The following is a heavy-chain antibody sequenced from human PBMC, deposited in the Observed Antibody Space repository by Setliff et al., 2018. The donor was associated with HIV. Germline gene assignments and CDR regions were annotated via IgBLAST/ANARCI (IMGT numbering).Heavy chain of an antibody. CDR2: IYTSGST. CDR3: FGDEATVTFDY. Sequence: SETLSLTCSVSGGSMSTYYRSWIRQPAGKGLEWIGRIYTSGSTIYNPSPESRVTMSVDTSMTQFSLKLTSVTAAATAVYYCFGDEATVTFDYWGQGTLVTVSS. CDR1: GGSMSTYY. J-gene: IGHJ4*02. V-gene: IGHV4-4*07. D-gene: IGHD4-17*01.